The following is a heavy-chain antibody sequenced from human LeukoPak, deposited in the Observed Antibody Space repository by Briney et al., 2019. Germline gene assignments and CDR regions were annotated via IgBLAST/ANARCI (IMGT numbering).Heavy chain of an antibody. Sequence: SETLSLTCTVSGGSISSSSYYWGWIRQPPGKGLEWIGEINHSGSTNYNPSLKSRVTISVDTSKNQFSLKLSSVTAADTAVYYCARGVYYSSLGYWGQGTLVTVSS. D-gene: IGHD6-13*01. J-gene: IGHJ4*02. CDR1: GGSISSSSYY. V-gene: IGHV4-39*07. CDR2: INHSGST. CDR3: ARGVYYSSLGY.